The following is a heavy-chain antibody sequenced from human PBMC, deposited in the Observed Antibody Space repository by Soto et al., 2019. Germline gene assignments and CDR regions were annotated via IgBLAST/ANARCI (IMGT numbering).Heavy chain of an antibody. D-gene: IGHD4-17*01. CDR3: ARGVYGDYLGY. CDR1: GGTFSSYT. Sequence: QVQLVQSGAEVKKPGSSVKVSCKASGGTFSSYTISWVRQAPGQGLEWMGRIIPILGIANYAQKFQGRVTITADKSTSTDYMELSSLRSEDTAVYYCARGVYGDYLGYWGQGTLVTVSS. V-gene: IGHV1-69*02. J-gene: IGHJ4*02. CDR2: IIPILGIA.